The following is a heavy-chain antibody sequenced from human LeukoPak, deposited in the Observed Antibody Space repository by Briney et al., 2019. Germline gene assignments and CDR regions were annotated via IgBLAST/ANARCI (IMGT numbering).Heavy chain of an antibody. D-gene: IGHD3-10*01. CDR1: GYSFTTYW. Sequence: GESLKISCEASGYSFTTYWIGWVRQMPGKGLEWMGIIYPGDSDTRYSPSFQGQVTISADKSISTAYLQWSSLKASDTAMYYCARQHGSGSYCSLAIDYVGQGTQVTVSS. CDR3: ARQHGSGSYCSLAIDY. CDR2: IYPGDSDT. V-gene: IGHV5-51*01. J-gene: IGHJ4*02.